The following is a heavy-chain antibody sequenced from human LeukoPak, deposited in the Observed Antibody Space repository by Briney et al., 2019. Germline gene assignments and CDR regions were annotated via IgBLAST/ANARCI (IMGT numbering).Heavy chain of an antibody. D-gene: IGHD2-15*01. CDR1: GGSISSGDYY. V-gene: IGHV4-30-4*01. J-gene: IGHJ4*02. CDR3: ARAAGCCREDYFDY. CDR2: IYYSGST. Sequence: SETLSHTCTVSGGSISSGDYYWSWIRQPPGKGLEWIGYIYYSGSTYYNPSLKSRVTISVDTSKNQFSLKLSSVTAADTAVYYCARAAGCCREDYFDYWGQGTLVTVSS.